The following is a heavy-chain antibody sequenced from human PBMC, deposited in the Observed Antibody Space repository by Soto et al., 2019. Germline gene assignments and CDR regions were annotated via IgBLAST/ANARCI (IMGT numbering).Heavy chain of an antibody. CDR2: INAGNGNT. CDR3: AKWSVAKDAFDI. CDR1: GYTFTSYA. D-gene: IGHD5-12*01. V-gene: IGHV1-3*01. Sequence: ASVKVSCKASGYTFTSYAMHWVRQAPGQRLEWVGWINAGNGNTKYSQKFQGRVTITRDTSASTAYMELSSLRSEDTAVYYCAKWSVAKDAFDIWGQGTMVTVSS. J-gene: IGHJ3*02.